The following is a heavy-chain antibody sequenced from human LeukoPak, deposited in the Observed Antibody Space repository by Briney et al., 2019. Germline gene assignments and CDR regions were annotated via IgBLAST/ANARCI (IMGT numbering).Heavy chain of an antibody. CDR1: GYTFISYD. CDR3: ARVTMVRGVHGYYFDY. J-gene: IGHJ4*02. CDR2: MNPNSGNT. D-gene: IGHD3-10*01. V-gene: IGHV1-8*01. Sequence: GASVKVSCKASGYTFISYDINWVRQATGQGLEWMGWMNPNSGNTGYAQKFQGRVTMTRNTSISTAYMELSSLRSEDTAVYYCARVTMVRGVHGYYFDYWGQGTLVTVSS.